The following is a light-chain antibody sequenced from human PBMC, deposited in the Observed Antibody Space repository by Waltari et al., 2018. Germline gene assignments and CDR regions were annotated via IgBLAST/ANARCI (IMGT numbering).Light chain of an antibody. Sequence: DIQMTQSPSTLSAFVGDRVTITCRASQSVSTWLAWFQQKPGKAPKLVVYKASTLESGVPSRFSGRGSGTEFTLTISSLQPDDFATYYCQQYKSRSPWTFGQGTKVEIK. CDR1: QSVSTW. CDR2: KAS. CDR3: QQYKSRSPWT. J-gene: IGKJ1*01. V-gene: IGKV1-5*03.